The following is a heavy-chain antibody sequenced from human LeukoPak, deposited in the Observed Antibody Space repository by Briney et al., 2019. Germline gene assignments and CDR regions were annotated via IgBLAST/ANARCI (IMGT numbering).Heavy chain of an antibody. CDR1: GFTFSSSW. J-gene: IGHJ6*03. CDR2: IKDDGSAK. CDR3: AKSELVVPDYYYYYYMDV. D-gene: IGHD2-2*01. V-gene: IGHV3-7*03. Sequence: GGSLRLSCAASGFTFSSSWMSWLRQAPGKGLEWVADIKDDGSAKYYVDSVKGRFTISRDNSKNTLYLQMNSLRAEDTAVYYCAKSELVVPDYYYYYYMDVWGKGTTVTISS.